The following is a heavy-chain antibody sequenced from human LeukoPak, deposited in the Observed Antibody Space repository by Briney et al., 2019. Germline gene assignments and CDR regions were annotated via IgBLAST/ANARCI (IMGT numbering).Heavy chain of an antibody. V-gene: IGHV3-7*01. J-gene: IGHJ4*02. Sequence: GGSLRLSCAASGFTFSSYWMSWVRQAPGKGLEWVANIKQDGSEKYYVDSVKGRFTISRDNAKNSLYLQMNSLRAEDTAVYYCARAVVIRHIVATIGHPFDYWGQGTLVTVSS. D-gene: IGHD5-12*01. CDR2: IKQDGSEK. CDR1: GFTFSSYW. CDR3: ARAVVIRHIVATIGHPFDY.